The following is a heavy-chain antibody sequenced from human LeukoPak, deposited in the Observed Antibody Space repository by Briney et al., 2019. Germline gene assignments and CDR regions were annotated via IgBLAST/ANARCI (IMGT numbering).Heavy chain of an antibody. CDR3: ARGVDSAKVGY. CDR1: GGSFSHNY. J-gene: IGHJ4*02. CDR2: IHPSGTT. Sequence: KPSETLSLTCTVYGGSFSHNYWHWIRQPPGKGLEWIGEIHPSGTTTYNPSLESRVSISVDTPNNQFSLRVTPVTAADTAIYYCARGVDSAKVGYWGRGTLVTVSS. V-gene: IGHV4-34*01. D-gene: IGHD3-3*01.